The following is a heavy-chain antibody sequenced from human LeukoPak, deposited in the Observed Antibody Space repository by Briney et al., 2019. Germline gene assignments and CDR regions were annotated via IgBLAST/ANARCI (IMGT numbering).Heavy chain of an antibody. D-gene: IGHD3-10*01. V-gene: IGHV3-7*01. Sequence: GGSLRLSCAASGFSLSNYWMSWVRQAPGKGLEWVANINQDGSDKYYVDSVMGRFTISEDNAKNSVYLQMNSLRPEDTAIYYCAWYGVTHGLDVWGQGTTVTVSS. CDR3: AWYGVTHGLDV. CDR1: GFSLSNYW. CDR2: INQDGSDK. J-gene: IGHJ6*02.